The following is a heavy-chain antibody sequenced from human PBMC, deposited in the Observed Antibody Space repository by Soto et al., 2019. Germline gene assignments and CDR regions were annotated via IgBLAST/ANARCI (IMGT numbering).Heavy chain of an antibody. D-gene: IGHD3-3*01. CDR3: ARDRPYYDFWSGYYFSRGDYYGMDV. Sequence: GSLRLSCAASGFTFSSYWMSWVRQAPGKGLEWVANIKQDGSEKYYVDSVKGRFTISRDNAKNSLYLQMNSLRAEDTAVYYCARDRPYYDFWSGYYFSRGDYYGMDVWGQGTTVTVSS. V-gene: IGHV3-7*05. CDR1: GFTFSSYW. J-gene: IGHJ6*02. CDR2: IKQDGSEK.